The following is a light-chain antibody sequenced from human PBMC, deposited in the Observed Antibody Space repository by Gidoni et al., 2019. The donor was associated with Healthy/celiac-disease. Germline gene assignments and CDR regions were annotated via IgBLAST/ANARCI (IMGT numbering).Light chain of an antibody. J-gene: IGKJ4*01. CDR1: QDISNY. Sequence: DIQMTQSPSSLPAAVGDRDTITCQASQDISNYLNWYQQKPGKAPKLLIYDASNLETGVPSRFSGSGSGTDFTFTISSLQPEDIATYYCQQYDNLPLTFXGXTKVEIK. CDR2: DAS. V-gene: IGKV1-33*01. CDR3: QQYDNLPLT.